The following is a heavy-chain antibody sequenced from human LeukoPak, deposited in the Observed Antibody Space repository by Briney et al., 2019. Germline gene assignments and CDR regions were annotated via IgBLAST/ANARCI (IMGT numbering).Heavy chain of an antibody. CDR3: ARGHGRYYYDSSGADY. V-gene: IGHV1-2*06. J-gene: IGHJ4*02. Sequence: ASVKVSCKASGYTFTGYYMHWVRQAPGQGLGWMGRINPNSGGTNYAQKFQGRVTMTRDTSISTAYMELSRLRSDDTAVYYCARGHGRYYYDSSGADYWGQGTLVTVSS. D-gene: IGHD3-22*01. CDR2: INPNSGGT. CDR1: GYTFTGYY.